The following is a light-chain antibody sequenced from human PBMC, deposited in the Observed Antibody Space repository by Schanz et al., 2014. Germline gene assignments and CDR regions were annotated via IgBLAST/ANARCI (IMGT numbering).Light chain of an antibody. J-gene: IGLJ3*02. CDR2: SNN. CDR1: SSNIGNNY. Sequence: QSVLTQPPSASGTPGQRVTISCSGISSNIGNNYVDWYQQLPGTAPKLLIYSNNQRPSGVPDRFSGSKSDTSVSLAISGLQSDDEANYYCATWDDSLYVVFGGGTKLTVL. CDR3: ATWDDSLYVV. V-gene: IGLV1-44*01.